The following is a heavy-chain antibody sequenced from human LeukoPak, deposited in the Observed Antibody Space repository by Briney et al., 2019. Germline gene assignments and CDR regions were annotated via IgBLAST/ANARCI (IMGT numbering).Heavy chain of an antibody. D-gene: IGHD3-22*01. CDR2: IITIFGTA. CDR3: ARDIQDPRDYYDSSGYTLDY. Sequence: SSVKASCKASGGTSSSYATSWVRQPHGQGIEWMGRIITIFGTANYAQKFKGRVTITTDESTSTAYMELSSLRCEDTAVYYCARDIQDPRDYYDSSGYTLDYWGQGTLVTVSS. CDR1: GGTSSSYA. J-gene: IGHJ4*02. V-gene: IGHV1-69*05.